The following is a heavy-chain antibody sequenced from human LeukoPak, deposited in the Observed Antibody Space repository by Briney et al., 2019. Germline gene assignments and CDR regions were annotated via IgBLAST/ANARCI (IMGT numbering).Heavy chain of an antibody. CDR2: MNPNSGNT. D-gene: IGHD2-21*01. CDR3: ARFAREDNWFDP. CDR1: GYTFTSCD. Sequence: ASVKVSCKASGYTFTSCDINWVRQATGQGLEWMGWMNPNSGNTGYAQKFQGRVTMTRNTSVSTAYMELSSLRSEDTAVYYCARFAREDNWFDPWGQGTLVTVSS. V-gene: IGHV1-8*01. J-gene: IGHJ5*02.